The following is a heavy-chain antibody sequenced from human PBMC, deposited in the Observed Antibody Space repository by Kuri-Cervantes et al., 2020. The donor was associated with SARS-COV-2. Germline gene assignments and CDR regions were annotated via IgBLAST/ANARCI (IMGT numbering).Heavy chain of an antibody. J-gene: IGHJ6*03. CDR1: GYSISNGYY. Sequence: SETLSLTCAVSGYSISNGYYWGWIRQPPGKGLEWIGSVYHSGSTYYNPSLKSRVTISVDTSKNQFSLKLSSVTAADTAVYYCARDQSGGRVPYYYYYMDVWGKGTTVTVSS. V-gene: IGHV4-38-2*02. CDR2: VYHSGST. CDR3: ARDQSGGRVPYYYYYMDV. D-gene: IGHD3-16*01.